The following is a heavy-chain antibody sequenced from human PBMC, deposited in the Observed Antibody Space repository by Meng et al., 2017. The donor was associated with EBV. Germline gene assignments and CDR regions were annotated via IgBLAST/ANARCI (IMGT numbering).Heavy chain of an antibody. CDR1: EFTFTYAW. D-gene: IGHD3-10*01. CDR3: TTDEGGSRF. CDR2: IRSHSDDGPI. J-gene: IGHJ4*02. Sequence: EVHLVEXXXGXVXXGGXLRLSCAASEFTFTYAWMNWVRQAPGKGLEWVGRIRSHSDDGPIDYAAPVKGRFSISRDDSKHMLYLQMNSLKIEDTAMYYCTTDEGGSRFWGQGTLVTVSS. V-gene: IGHV3-15*01.